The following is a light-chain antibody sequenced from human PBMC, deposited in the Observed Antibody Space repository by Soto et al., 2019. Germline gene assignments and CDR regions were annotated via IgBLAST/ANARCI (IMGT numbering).Light chain of an antibody. CDR2: LGS. CDR1: QSLLHSDGYNY. V-gene: IGKV2-28*01. Sequence: DTVMTQSPLSLPVTPGEPASISCRSSQSLLHSDGYNYLDWYLQKPGQSPQVLVYLGSNRASGGPDRFSGSGSGTDFTLKISRVEAEDVGVYYCMQALQSPPTFGQGTKVDIK. CDR3: MQALQSPPT. J-gene: IGKJ1*01.